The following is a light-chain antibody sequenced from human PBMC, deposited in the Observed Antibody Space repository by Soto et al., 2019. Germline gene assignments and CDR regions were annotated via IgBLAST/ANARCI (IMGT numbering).Light chain of an antibody. V-gene: IGKV3-20*01. CDR2: AAS. CDR1: QSVGGNF. CDR3: QHYGSLPWT. Sequence: EIVLTQSPGTLSLSPGEGATLSCRASQSVGGNFLAWYQQKPGQATRLLFYAASRRASGIPDRFSGSGSGTDFTLTIGRLEPEDFALYYCQHYGSLPWTFGQGTKVDIK. J-gene: IGKJ1*01.